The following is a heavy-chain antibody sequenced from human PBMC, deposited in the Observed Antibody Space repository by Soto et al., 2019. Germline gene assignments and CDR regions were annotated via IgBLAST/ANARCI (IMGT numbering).Heavy chain of an antibody. CDR1: GYTFTSYG. V-gene: IGHV1-18*04. Sequence: QVQLVQSGAEVQKPGASVKVSCKASGYTFTSYGISWVRQAPGQGLEWMGWISAYNGNTNYAQKLQGRVTMATDTPTSTAYMELRSLRSDDTAVYYCARGPDYGDRLGRDFDYWGQGPLVTVSS. CDR2: ISAYNGNT. CDR3: ARGPDYGDRLGRDFDY. D-gene: IGHD4-17*01. J-gene: IGHJ4*02.